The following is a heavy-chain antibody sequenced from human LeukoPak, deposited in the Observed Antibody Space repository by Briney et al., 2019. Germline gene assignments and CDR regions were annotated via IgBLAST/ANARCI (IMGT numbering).Heavy chain of an antibody. V-gene: IGHV3-23*01. CDR3: AKGAIIVAQTYDY. CDR2: ISGGSNT. Sequence: GGSLRLSCAASGFTFSSYAMSWVRQAPGKGLEWVSAISGGSNTYYADSVQGRFTISRDNSKNTLYLQMNSLRAEDTAVYYCAKGAIIVAQTYDYWGQGTLVTVSS. J-gene: IGHJ4*02. D-gene: IGHD3-22*01. CDR1: GFTFSSYA.